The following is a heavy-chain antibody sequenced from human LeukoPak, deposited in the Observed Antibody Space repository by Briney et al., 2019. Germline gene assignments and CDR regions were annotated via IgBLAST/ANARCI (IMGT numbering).Heavy chain of an antibody. CDR3: ARGVKIEYSTSSRNWYFDL. J-gene: IGHJ2*01. CDR1: GGSISSYY. V-gene: IGHV4-59*08. D-gene: IGHD6-6*01. CDR2: IYYSGST. Sequence: SQTLSLTCTVSGGSISSYYWSWIWQPPGKGLEWIGYIYYSGSTNYNPSLKSRVTISVDTSKNQFSLKLSSVTAADTAVYYCARGVKIEYSTSSRNWYFDLWGRGTLVTVSS.